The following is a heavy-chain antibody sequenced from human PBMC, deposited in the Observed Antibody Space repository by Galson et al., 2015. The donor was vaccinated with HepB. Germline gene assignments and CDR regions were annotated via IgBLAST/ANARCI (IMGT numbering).Heavy chain of an antibody. D-gene: IGHD2-21*01. CDR3: ARDGAVMNLASSYPGMDV. CDR2: ISAYNGNT. CDR1: GYTFTSYG. J-gene: IGHJ6*02. Sequence: SVKVSCKASGYTFTSYGISWVRQAPGQGLEWMGWISAYNGNTNCAQKLQGRVTMTTDTSTSTAYMELRSLRSDDTAVYYCARDGAVMNLASSYPGMDVGCQGTTVTAS. V-gene: IGHV1-18*01.